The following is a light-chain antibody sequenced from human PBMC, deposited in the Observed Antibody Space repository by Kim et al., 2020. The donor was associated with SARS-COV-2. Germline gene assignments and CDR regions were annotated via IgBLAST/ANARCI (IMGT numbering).Light chain of an antibody. V-gene: IGKV3-20*01. Sequence: SPGERATLSCRASQSVSSSYLAWYQQKPGKAPRLLIYGASSRATGIPDRFSGSGSGTDFTLTISRLEPEDVAVYYCQQYGSSSITFGQGTRLEIK. CDR3: QQYGSSSIT. CDR2: GAS. CDR1: QSVSSSY. J-gene: IGKJ5*01.